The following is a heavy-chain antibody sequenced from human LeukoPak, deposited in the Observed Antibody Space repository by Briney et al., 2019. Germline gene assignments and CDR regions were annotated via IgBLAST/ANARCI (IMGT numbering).Heavy chain of an antibody. CDR3: ARAPYYGDFFDY. J-gene: IGHJ4*02. CDR2: INSDGSST. Sequence: GGSLRLSCAASGFTFSSYWMHWVRQAPGKGLVWVSRINSDGSSTSYADSVKGRFTISRDNAKNTLYLQMNSLRAEDTAVYYCARAPYYGDFFDYWGQGTLVTVSS. V-gene: IGHV3-74*01. CDR1: GFTFSSYW. D-gene: IGHD4-17*01.